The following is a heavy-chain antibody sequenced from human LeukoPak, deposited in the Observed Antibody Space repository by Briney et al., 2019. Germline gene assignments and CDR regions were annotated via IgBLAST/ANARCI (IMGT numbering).Heavy chain of an antibody. J-gene: IGHJ4*02. CDR1: GGSISSGGYY. CDR3: ARGGSAARPAIDY. D-gene: IGHD6-6*01. Sequence: SETLSLTCTVSGGSISSGGYYWSWIRQPPGKGLEWIGYIYHSGSTYYNPSLKSRVTISVDTSKNQFSLKLSSVTAADTAVYYCARGGSAARPAIDYWGQGTLVTVSS. CDR2: IYHSGST. V-gene: IGHV4-30-2*01.